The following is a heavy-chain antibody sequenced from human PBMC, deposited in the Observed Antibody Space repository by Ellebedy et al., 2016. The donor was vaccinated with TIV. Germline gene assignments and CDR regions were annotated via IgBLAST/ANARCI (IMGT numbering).Heavy chain of an antibody. CDR3: VHLAGPLSTEDY. CDR2: SYSGGSA. J-gene: IGHJ4*02. D-gene: IGHD2-2*01. Sequence: GESLKISXAASGFPISTNYMNWVRQAPGKGLEWVSLSYSGGSADYADSVKGRFTVSRDSSKNTLYLQLNSLTAEDTAVYYCVHLAGPLSTEDYWGQGTLVTVSS. CDR1: GFPISTNY. V-gene: IGHV3-53*01.